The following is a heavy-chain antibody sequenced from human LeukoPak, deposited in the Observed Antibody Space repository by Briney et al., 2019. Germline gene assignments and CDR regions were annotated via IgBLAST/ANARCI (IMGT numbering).Heavy chain of an antibody. D-gene: IGHD6-13*01. CDR1: GLTVSSNY. V-gene: IGHV3-66*01. J-gene: IGHJ4*02. CDR3: ASRGLSSTRYVY. Sequence: GGSLRLSCAASGLTVSSNYMSWVRQAPGKGLEWVSVIYSGGTTYYADSVKGRFTISRDNSKNTLYLQMNSLRAEDTAVYYCASRGLSSTRYVYWGQGTLVTVSS. CDR2: IYSGGTT.